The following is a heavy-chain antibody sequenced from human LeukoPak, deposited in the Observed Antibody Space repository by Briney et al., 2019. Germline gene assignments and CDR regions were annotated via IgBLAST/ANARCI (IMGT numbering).Heavy chain of an antibody. CDR3: ATGGWGIAVAGSDAFDI. CDR2: IYHSGST. CDR1: GGSISSGGYS. J-gene: IGHJ3*02. V-gene: IGHV4-30-2*01. D-gene: IGHD6-19*01. Sequence: SETLSLTCAVSGGSISSGGYSWSWIRQPPGKGLEWIGYIYHSGSTYYNPSLKSRVTISVDRSKNQFSLKLSSVTAADTAVYYCATGGWGIAVAGSDAFDIWGQGTMVTVSS.